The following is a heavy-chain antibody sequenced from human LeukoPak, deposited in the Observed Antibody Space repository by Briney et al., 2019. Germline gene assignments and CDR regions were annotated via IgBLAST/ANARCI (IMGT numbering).Heavy chain of an antibody. CDR2: VSFDGTIT. CDR1: DFNFGTYA. J-gene: IGHJ4*02. Sequence: GGSLRLSCRASDFNFGTYAMHWVRQAPGKGLEWVAVVSFDGTITIYRDSVKGRFTISRDNSKKTLYLQMNSLRGDDTALYFCARDPWGGPPDYLDLWALGTLVTVSS. CDR3: ARDPWGGPPDYLDL. V-gene: IGHV3-30*04. D-gene: IGHD3-16*01.